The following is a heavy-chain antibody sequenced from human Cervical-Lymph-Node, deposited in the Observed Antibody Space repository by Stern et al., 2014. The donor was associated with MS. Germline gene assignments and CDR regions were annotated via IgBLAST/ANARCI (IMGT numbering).Heavy chain of an antibody. Sequence: EQLVEAGGGVVQPGRYLRLSCVGSGFNFKNYAMHWVRQAPGMGLVWVADTSDDGDNNYYAESVRGRSKVSRNNSKNTLYLQMNSLRPDDTATYCCARSAHSDYCGQGSLVIVSS. CDR1: GFNFKNYA. CDR3: ARSAHSDY. CDR2: TSDDGDNN. J-gene: IGHJ4*02. V-gene: IGHV3-30-3*01.